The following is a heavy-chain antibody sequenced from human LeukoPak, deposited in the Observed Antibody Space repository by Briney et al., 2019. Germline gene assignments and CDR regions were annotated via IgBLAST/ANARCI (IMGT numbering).Heavy chain of an antibody. Sequence: GGSLRLSCSASGFALSDYWMNWVRQAPGKGPEWVANINLGGSAKLYVDSVKGRCTISRDNAKNSLYLQMNSLRVEDTAVYYCAAWGLHNYWGQGNLVTVSS. CDR2: INLGGSAK. J-gene: IGHJ4*02. CDR1: GFALSDYW. CDR3: AAWGLHNY. D-gene: IGHD7-27*01. V-gene: IGHV3-7*01.